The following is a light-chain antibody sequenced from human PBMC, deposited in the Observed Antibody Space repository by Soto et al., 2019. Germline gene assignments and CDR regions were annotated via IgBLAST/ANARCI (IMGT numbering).Light chain of an antibody. CDR2: SNN. J-gene: IGLJ1*01. CDR3: AAWYDSLNGYV. Sequence: QSARTQPPSASGTLGQRVTISCSGSSGNIGGNAVNWYPQLPATAPKDLIYSNNQRPSGVPDRFSGSKSGTSASLAISGLQSEDEADYYCAAWYDSLNGYVFGTGTKVTVL. V-gene: IGLV1-44*01. CDR1: SGNIGGNA.